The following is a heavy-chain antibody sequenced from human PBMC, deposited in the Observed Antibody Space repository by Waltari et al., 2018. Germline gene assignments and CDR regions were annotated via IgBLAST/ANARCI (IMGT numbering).Heavy chain of an antibody. D-gene: IGHD3-22*01. J-gene: IGHJ6*03. Sequence: QVQLQESGPGLVKPSETLSLTCTVSGGSISSHYWSWIRQPPGKGLEWIGYIYYSGSTNYNPSLKSRVTISVYTSKNQFSLKLSSVTAADTAVYYCARHQGSSGYYPLGGYYYMDVWGKGTTVTVSS. CDR2: IYYSGST. V-gene: IGHV4-59*08. CDR1: GGSISSHY. CDR3: ARHQGSSGYYPLGGYYYMDV.